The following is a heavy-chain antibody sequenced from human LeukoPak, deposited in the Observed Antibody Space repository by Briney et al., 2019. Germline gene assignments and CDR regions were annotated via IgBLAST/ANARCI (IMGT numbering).Heavy chain of an antibody. V-gene: IGHV3-74*01. J-gene: IGHJ5*02. CDR3: AREYQVTARFDP. CDR2: TNSDGSSI. Sequence: GGSLRLSCAASGFTFSSYWMHWLRQAPGKGLVWVSRTNSDGSSISYADSVKGRFTISRDNAKNTLYLQIDSLSVEDTAVYYCAREYQVTARFDPWGQGTLVTVSS. CDR1: GFTFSSYW. D-gene: IGHD5-18*01.